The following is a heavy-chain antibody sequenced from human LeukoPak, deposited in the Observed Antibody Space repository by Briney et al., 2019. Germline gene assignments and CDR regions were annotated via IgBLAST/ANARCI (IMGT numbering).Heavy chain of an antibody. V-gene: IGHV4-59*01. CDR3: ARAGYSNEGYSGYGHEDY. D-gene: IGHD5-12*01. CDR1: GDSMSSYY. J-gene: IGHJ4*02. Sequence: SETLSLTCSVSGDSMSSYYWSWIRQPPGKGLEWIGYIYYSGSTNHNPSLKSRVTISVVTSKHQFSLKLSSVTAADTAVYYCARAGYSNEGYSGYGHEDYWGQGALVTVSS. CDR2: IYYSGST.